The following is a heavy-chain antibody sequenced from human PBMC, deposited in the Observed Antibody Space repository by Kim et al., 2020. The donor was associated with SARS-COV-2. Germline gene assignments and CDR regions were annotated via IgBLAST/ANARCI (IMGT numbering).Heavy chain of an antibody. D-gene: IGHD6-13*01. CDR3: ARRIAAAGLTNWFDP. V-gene: IGHV1-3*04. Sequence: ASVKGSCKASGYTFTSYAMHWVRQAPGQRLEWMGWINTGNGYTKYSQNFQGRVTITRDTSASTAYMELSSLRSEDTAVYYCARRIAAAGLTNWFDPWGQGTLVTVSS. CDR1: GYTFTSYA. CDR2: INTGNGYT. J-gene: IGHJ5*02.